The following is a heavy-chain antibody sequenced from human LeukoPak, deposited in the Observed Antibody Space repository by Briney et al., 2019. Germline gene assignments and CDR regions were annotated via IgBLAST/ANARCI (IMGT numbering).Heavy chain of an antibody. Sequence: GGSLRLSCAASGFTFSSYSMNWVRQAPGKGLEWVSSISSSSSYIYYADSVKGRFTISRDNAKNSLYLQMNSLRAEDTAVYYCARDRVITFGGVIAPFDYWGQGTLVTVSS. CDR1: GFTFSSYS. CDR2: ISSSSSYI. J-gene: IGHJ4*02. D-gene: IGHD3-16*02. V-gene: IGHV3-21*01. CDR3: ARDRVITFGGVIAPFDY.